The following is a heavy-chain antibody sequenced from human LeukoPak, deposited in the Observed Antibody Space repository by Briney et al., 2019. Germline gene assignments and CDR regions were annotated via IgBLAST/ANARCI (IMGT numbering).Heavy chain of an antibody. CDR3: AKVANSGYFDY. V-gene: IGHV3-23*01. Sequence: GGSLRLSCAASGFTFSNYAMTWVRQTPGKGLEWVSIVTGSGISTYYVDSVKGRFTISRDNSKNTLYLQMNSLRAEDTAVYYCAKVANSGYFDYWGQGTLVTVSS. D-gene: IGHD1-1*01. CDR2: VTGSGIST. CDR1: GFTFSNYA. J-gene: IGHJ4*02.